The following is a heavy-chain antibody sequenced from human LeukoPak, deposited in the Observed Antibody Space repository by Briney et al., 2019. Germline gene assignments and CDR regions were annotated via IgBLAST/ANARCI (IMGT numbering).Heavy chain of an antibody. V-gene: IGHV1-2*02. CDR3: ARDKDIVLMVYDPLDGAFDI. CDR1: GYTFTGYY. D-gene: IGHD2-8*01. J-gene: IGHJ3*02. Sequence: ASVKVSCKASGYTFTGYYMHWVRQAPGQGLEWMGWINPNSGGTNYAQKFQGRDTMTRDTSISTAYMELSRLRSDDTAVYYCARDKDIVLMVYDPLDGAFDIWGQGTMVTVSS. CDR2: INPNSGGT.